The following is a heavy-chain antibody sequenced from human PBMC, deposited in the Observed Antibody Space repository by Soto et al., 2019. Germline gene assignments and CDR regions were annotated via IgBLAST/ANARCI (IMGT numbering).Heavy chain of an antibody. CDR1: GFSFSSYA. CDR3: AKAPMAVAGHNWFDP. J-gene: IGHJ5*02. V-gene: IGHV3-23*01. CDR2: VSGSGGTT. D-gene: IGHD6-19*01. Sequence: EVQLLESGGGLVQSGGSLRLYCAASGFSFSSYAMSWVRQAPGKGLEWVSDVSGSGGTTYYADPVKGRFTISRDNSKNTQYLQMNSLRAEDTAVYYCAKAPMAVAGHNWFDPWGQGTLVTVSP.